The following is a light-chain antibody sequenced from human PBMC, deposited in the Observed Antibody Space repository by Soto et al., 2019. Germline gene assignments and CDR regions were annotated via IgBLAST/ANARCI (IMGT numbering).Light chain of an antibody. CDR3: SSYAGAVV. J-gene: IGLJ2*01. V-gene: IGLV2-23*01. CDR2: EGV. Sequence: QSVLTQPASVSGSPGQSITISCTGTSSDVGSYNLVSWYQHHPGKAPKLIIYEGVNRPSGVSNRFSASKSGNTASLTISGLQAEDEADYYCSSYAGAVVFGGGTKLTVL. CDR1: SSDVGSYNL.